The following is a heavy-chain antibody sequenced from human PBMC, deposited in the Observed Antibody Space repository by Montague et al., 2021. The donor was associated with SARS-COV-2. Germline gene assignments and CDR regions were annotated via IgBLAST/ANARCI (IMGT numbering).Heavy chain of an antibody. CDR1: GGSISSGGFS. Sequence: TLSLTCSLSGGSISSGGFSWSWIRQPPGKGLEWIGHIFHTGTPHYSPLLKSRVTIPIAMSKNQFSPTLDSLTAADTAVSYCARLKVAPDGGWNWFDPWGQGTLVTVSS. D-gene: IGHD6-19*01. J-gene: IGHJ5*02. CDR2: IFHTGTP. V-gene: IGHV4-30-2*01. CDR3: ARLKVAPDGGWNWFDP.